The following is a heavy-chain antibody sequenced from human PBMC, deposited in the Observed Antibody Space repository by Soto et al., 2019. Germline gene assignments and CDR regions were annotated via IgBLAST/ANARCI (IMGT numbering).Heavy chain of an antibody. V-gene: IGHV5-51*01. J-gene: IGHJ6*02. Sequence: GESLKISCNGSGYIFTSYWIGWVRQMPGKGLEWMGIIYPGDSDTRYSPSFQGQVTISADKSISTAYLQWSSLKASDTAMYYCARYRDDSYYYYGMDVWGQGTTVTVSS. CDR1: GYIFTSYW. D-gene: IGHD1-1*01. CDR2: IYPGDSDT. CDR3: ARYRDDSYYYYGMDV.